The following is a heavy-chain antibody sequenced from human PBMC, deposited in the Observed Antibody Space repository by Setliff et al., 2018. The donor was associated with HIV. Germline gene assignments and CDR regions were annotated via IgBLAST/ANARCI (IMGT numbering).Heavy chain of an antibody. CDR3: ARQPVGTASFDP. V-gene: IGHV4-4*08. Sequence: SETLSLTCTVSGGSISSYYWSWIRQPPGKALEWIGYIYTSGSTNYNPSLKSRVTISIDTSKKQFSLRLTSVTAADTAVYYCARQPVGTASFDPWGQGTLVTVSS. CDR1: GGSISSYY. J-gene: IGHJ5*02. CDR2: IYTSGST. D-gene: IGHD5-18*01.